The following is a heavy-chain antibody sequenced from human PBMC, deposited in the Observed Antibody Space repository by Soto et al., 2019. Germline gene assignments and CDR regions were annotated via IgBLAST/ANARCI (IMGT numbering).Heavy chain of an antibody. CDR2: IWYDGSNK. J-gene: IGHJ6*02. Sequence: QVQLVESGGGVVQPGRSLRLSCAASGFTFSSYGMHWVRQAPGKGLEWVAVIWYDGSNKYYADSVKGRFTISRDNSKNTLYLQMNSLRAEDTAVYYCARDAAGRGLSTILMTYYYYGMDVWGQGTTVTVSS. CDR1: GFTFSSYG. V-gene: IGHV3-33*01. D-gene: IGHD5-12*01. CDR3: ARDAAGRGLSTILMTYYYYGMDV.